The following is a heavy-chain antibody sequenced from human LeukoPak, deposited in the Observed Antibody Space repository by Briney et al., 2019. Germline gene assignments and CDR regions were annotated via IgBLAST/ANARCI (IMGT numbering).Heavy chain of an antibody. CDR1: GFTFSSYA. CDR3: ARDPWGGGGITIFGVVIIGGSFDY. Sequence: GGSLRLSCAASGFTFSSYAMHWVRQAPGKGLEWVAVISYDGSNKYYADSVKGRFTISRDNSKNTLYLQMNSLRAEDTAVYYCARDPWGGGGITIFGVVIIGGSFDYWGQGTLVTVPS. CDR2: ISYDGSNK. D-gene: IGHD3-3*01. V-gene: IGHV3-30-3*01. J-gene: IGHJ4*02.